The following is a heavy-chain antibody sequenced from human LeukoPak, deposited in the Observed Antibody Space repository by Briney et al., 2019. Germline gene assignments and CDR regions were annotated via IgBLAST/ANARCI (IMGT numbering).Heavy chain of an antibody. V-gene: IGHV4-39*07. D-gene: IGHD3-10*01. CDR1: GGSISSSSYY. CDR2: IYYSGST. J-gene: IGHJ4*02. Sequence: KPSETLSLTCTVSGGSISSSSYYWGWIRQPPGKGLEWIGSIYYSGSTYYNPSLKSRVTISVDTSKNQFSLKLSSVTAADTAVYYCARQAHGSGSYYSPPSYWGQGTLVTVSS. CDR3: ARQAHGSGSYYSPPSY.